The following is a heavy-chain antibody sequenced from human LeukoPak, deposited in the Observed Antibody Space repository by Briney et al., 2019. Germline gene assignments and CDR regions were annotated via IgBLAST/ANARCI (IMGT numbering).Heavy chain of an antibody. CDR2: IYHSGST. V-gene: IGHV4-38-2*02. J-gene: IGHJ4*02. Sequence: SETLSLTCTVSGYSISSGYYWGWIRQPPGKGLEWIGSIYHSGSTYYNPSLKSRVTISVDTSKNQFSLKLSSVTAADTAVYYCARDPSPAGPPISRYRPYYFDYWGQGTLVTVSS. D-gene: IGHD3-9*01. CDR1: GYSISSGYY. CDR3: ARDPSPAGPPISRYRPYYFDY.